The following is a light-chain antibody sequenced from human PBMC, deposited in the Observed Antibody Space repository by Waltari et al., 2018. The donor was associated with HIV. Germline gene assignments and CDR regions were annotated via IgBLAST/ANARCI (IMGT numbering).Light chain of an antibody. CDR3: QKYGSAPAT. CDR1: RGISNS. Sequence: DIQMTQSTSSLSASVGDRVTLTCRASRGISNSLAWYQQKPGKDPKLLIYATSTAQSGVPSRFSGSGSGTDFTLTISSLQPEDVATYFCQKYGSAPATFGGGTKVEIK. J-gene: IGKJ4*01. V-gene: IGKV1-27*01. CDR2: ATS.